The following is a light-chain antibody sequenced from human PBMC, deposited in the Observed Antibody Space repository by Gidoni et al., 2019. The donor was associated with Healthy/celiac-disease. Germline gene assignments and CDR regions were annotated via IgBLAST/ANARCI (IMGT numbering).Light chain of an antibody. CDR2: QDS. CDR3: QAWDSSTVV. CDR1: KLGDKY. J-gene: IGLJ2*01. Sequence: SYELTQPPSVSVSPGQTASITCSGDKLGDKYACWYQQKPGQSPVLVIYQDSKRPSGIPERFSGSNSGHTATLPISGTQAMDEADYYCQAWDSSTVVFGGGTKLTVL. V-gene: IGLV3-1*01.